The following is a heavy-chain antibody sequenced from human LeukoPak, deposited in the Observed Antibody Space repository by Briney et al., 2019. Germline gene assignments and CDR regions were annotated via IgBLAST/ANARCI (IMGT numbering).Heavy chain of an antibody. Sequence: GGSLRLSCAASGFTFNTYSMNWVRQAPGKGLEWISYISSGSSTIYYADSVKGLFTISRDNAKSSLYLQMNSLRAEDTAMYYCTRSVSTGATVYFFRIFDNWGQGTLVTVSS. V-gene: IGHV3-48*01. D-gene: IGHD3-9*01. CDR2: ISSGSSTI. J-gene: IGHJ4*02. CDR3: TRSVSTGATVYFFRIFDN. CDR1: GFTFNTYS.